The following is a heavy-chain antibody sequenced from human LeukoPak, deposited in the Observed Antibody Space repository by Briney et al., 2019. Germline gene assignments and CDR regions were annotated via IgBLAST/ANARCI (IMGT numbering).Heavy chain of an antibody. J-gene: IGHJ3*02. CDR3: TRDGGEGGNSAFDI. CDR2: VRRGSNSYTT. Sequence: GGPLRLSRAASGLTFSEYFLDWVPQAPGKGLEWVGRVRRGSNSYTTEYAASVKGRFIISRDDSKNSLYLHMNNLKTEDTAVYHCTRDGGEGGNSAFDIWGQGTMVTVSS. V-gene: IGHV3-72*01. CDR1: GLTFSEYF. D-gene: IGHD3-16*01.